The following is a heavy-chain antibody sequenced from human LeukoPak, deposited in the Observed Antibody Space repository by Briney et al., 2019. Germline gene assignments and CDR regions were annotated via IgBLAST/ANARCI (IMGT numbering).Heavy chain of an antibody. CDR2: IIPIFGTA. V-gene: IGHV1-69*13. D-gene: IGHD3-22*01. Sequence: SVTVSCTASGGTFSSYAISWVRQAPGQGLEWMGGIIPIFGTANYAQKFQGRVTITADESTSTAYMELSSLRSDDTAVYYCARDHYDHRGTYYYYGMDVWGQGTTVTVSS. CDR3: ARDHYDHRGTYYYYGMDV. CDR1: GGTFSSYA. J-gene: IGHJ6*02.